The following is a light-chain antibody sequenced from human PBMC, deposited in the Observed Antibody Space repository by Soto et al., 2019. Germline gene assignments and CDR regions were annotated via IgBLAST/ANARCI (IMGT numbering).Light chain of an antibody. J-gene: IGKJ4*01. V-gene: IGKV1-12*01. Sequence: RDRVTMTCRTRQVVNNWLAWYQQKPGKAPKALIYTASSLPTGVPSRFSGSGSGTDFTLSFSGLEPEDFPSYDFQQSESSPLTFGRGTKVDIK. CDR2: TAS. CDR3: QQSESSPLT. CDR1: QVVNNW.